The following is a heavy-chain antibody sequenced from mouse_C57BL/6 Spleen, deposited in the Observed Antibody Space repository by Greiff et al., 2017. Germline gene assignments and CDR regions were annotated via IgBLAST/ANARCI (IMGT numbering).Heavy chain of an antibody. J-gene: IGHJ4*01. CDR1: GYTFTDHT. Sequence: VQLQQSDAELVKPGASVTISCKVSGYTFTDHTIHWMKQRPEQGLEWIGYIYPRDGSTKYNEKFKGKATLTADKSSSTAYMQLNSLTSEDSAVYFCARSPHYYGSSYDAMDYWGQGTSVTVSS. D-gene: IGHD1-1*01. V-gene: IGHV1-78*01. CDR2: IYPRDGST. CDR3: ARSPHYYGSSYDAMDY.